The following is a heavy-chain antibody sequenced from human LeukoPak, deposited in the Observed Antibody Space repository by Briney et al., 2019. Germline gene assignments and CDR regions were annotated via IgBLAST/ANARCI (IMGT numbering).Heavy chain of an antibody. Sequence: GRSLRLSCAPSALTFSSYSTNWVRQAPGKGLEWVSYISSSSSPISYADSVKDRSTISRDNAKHSLYLKMNSVRAEDTAVYYCARSHRSSGYYGDAFDIWGQGTMVTVSS. CDR2: ISSSSSPI. D-gene: IGHD3-22*01. J-gene: IGHJ3*02. CDR3: ARSHRSSGYYGDAFDI. V-gene: IGHV3-48*01. CDR1: ALTFSSYS.